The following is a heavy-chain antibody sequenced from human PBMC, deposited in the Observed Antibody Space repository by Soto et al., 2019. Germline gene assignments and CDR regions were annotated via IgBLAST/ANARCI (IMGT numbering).Heavy chain of an antibody. V-gene: IGHV4-30-4*01. CDR3: ARSRNCDYVPQY. Sequence: SETQSLACSVSGGSISSGDYYWRWIRQPPGKGLEWIGYIYYSGTTYYNPSLKSRVTISVDTSKNQFSLKLSSVTAADTAVYYCARSRNCDYVPQYWGQGTLVTVSS. J-gene: IGHJ4*02. D-gene: IGHD4-17*01. CDR1: GGSISSGDYY. CDR2: IYYSGTT.